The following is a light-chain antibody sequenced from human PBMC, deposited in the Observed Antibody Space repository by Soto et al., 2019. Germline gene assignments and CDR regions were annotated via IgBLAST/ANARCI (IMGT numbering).Light chain of an antibody. J-gene: IGKJ4*01. CDR1: QSVSSNC. V-gene: IGKV3-20*01. Sequence: EIVLTQSPGTLSLSPGERATLSCRASQSVSSNCLAWYQQKPGQAPRLLIYGASSRATGIPDRFRGSGSGTDFTLTISRLEPEDFAVYYWQYYGGTGLTFGGGTKVEIK. CDR3: QYYGGTGLT. CDR2: GAS.